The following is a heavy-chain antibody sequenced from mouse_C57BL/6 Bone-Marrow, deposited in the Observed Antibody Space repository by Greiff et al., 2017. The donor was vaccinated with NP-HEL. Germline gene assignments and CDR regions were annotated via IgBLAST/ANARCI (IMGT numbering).Heavy chain of an antibody. D-gene: IGHD2-2*01. Sequence: EVKLVESGGGLVKPGGSLKLSCAASGFTFSSYAMSWVRQTPEKRLEWVATISDGGSYTYYPDNVKGRFTISRDNAKNNLYLQMSHLKSEDTAKYYCAREGSTMVTTRHYYAMDYWGQGTSVTVSS. V-gene: IGHV5-4*01. CDR3: AREGSTMVTTRHYYAMDY. J-gene: IGHJ4*01. CDR1: GFTFSSYA. CDR2: ISDGGSYT.